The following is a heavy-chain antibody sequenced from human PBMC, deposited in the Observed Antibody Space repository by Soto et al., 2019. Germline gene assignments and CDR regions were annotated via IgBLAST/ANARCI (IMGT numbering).Heavy chain of an antibody. V-gene: IGHV1-69*13. CDR2: IIPIFGTA. Sequence: SVKVSCKASGCTFSSYAISCVRQAPGQVLEWMGGIIPIFGTANYAQKFQGRVTITADESTSTAYMELSSLRSEDTAVYYCARDRVYYDSSGYLRMGFDYWGQGTLVTVSS. CDR3: ARDRVYYDSSGYLRMGFDY. J-gene: IGHJ4*02. D-gene: IGHD3-22*01. CDR1: GCTFSSYA.